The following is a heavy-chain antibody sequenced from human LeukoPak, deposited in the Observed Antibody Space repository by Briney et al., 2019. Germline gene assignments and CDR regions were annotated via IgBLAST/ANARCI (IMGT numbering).Heavy chain of an antibody. CDR2: IIPIFGTA. J-gene: IGHJ4*02. CDR3: AREPRGVIIHYFDY. CDR1: GGTFSSYA. D-gene: IGHD3-10*01. Sequence: APSVKASCMASGGTFSSYAISWVRQAPRQGLEWMGGIIPIFGTANYTQKFQGRVTITTDESTSTAYMELSSLRSEDTAVYYCAREPRGVIIHYFDYWGQGTLVTVSS. V-gene: IGHV1-69*05.